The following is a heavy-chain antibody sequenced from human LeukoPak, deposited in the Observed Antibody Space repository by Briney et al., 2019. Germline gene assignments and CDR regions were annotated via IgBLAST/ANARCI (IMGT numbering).Heavy chain of an antibody. CDR3: ARDHWSHYYGSGGENYFDP. CDR2: ISGFNAYT. Sequence: GASVKVSCKASGYSFTMYGISWVRQAPGQGLEWMGWISGFNAYTNYAQKLQGRVTMTTDTSTSTAYMEVRGLRSDDPAVYYCARDHWSHYYGSGGENYFDPWGHGTLVTVSS. J-gene: IGHJ5*02. D-gene: IGHD3-10*01. CDR1: GYSFTMYG. V-gene: IGHV1-18*01.